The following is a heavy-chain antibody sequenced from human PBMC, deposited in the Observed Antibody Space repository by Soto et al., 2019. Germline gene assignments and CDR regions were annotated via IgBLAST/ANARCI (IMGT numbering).Heavy chain of an antibody. J-gene: IGHJ5*02. D-gene: IGHD6-19*01. Sequence: SGPTLVNPTQTLTLTCIFSGFSLRTSGVGVGWIRQPPGKALEWLEFIYWNDDKRYSPSLKSRLTITKDTSKNQVVLTMTNMDPVDTATYYCAKSGSSGWYGWFDPCGQGTLVTVSS. CDR3: AKSGSSGWYGWFDP. CDR1: GFSLRTSGVG. V-gene: IGHV2-5*01. CDR2: IYWNDDK.